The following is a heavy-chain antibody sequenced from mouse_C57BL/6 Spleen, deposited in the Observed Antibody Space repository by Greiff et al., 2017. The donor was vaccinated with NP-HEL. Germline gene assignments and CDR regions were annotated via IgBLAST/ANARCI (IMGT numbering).Heavy chain of an antibody. Sequence: DVKLVESGGGLVKPGGSLKLSCAASGFTFSDYGMQWVRQAPEKGLEWVAYISSGSSTIYYADTVKGRFTISRDNAKNTLFLQMTSLRSEDTAMYYCARGRTWYFDYWGQGTTLTVSS. CDR2: ISSGSSTI. J-gene: IGHJ2*01. CDR1: GFTFSDYG. V-gene: IGHV5-17*01. CDR3: ARGRTWYFDY.